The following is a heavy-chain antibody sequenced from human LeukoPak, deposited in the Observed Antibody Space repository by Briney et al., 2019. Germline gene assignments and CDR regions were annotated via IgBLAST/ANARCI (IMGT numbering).Heavy chain of an antibody. CDR3: ARVPTNSYGFGQ. V-gene: IGHV3-74*01. CDR1: GFGFSVYW. Sequence: PGGSRRLSCAASGFGFSVYWMHWVRQAPGKGLVWVAHINEDGTSASHADSVKGRFTISRDNAKNTLYLQMNSLTVEDTAVYYCARVPTNSYGFGQWGQGSLVTVSS. CDR2: INEDGTSA. D-gene: IGHD5-18*01. J-gene: IGHJ4*02.